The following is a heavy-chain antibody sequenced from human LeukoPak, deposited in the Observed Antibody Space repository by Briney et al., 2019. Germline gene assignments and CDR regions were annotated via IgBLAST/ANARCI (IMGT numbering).Heavy chain of an antibody. CDR1: GGSLSAYY. J-gene: IGHJ6*03. Sequence: SETLSLTCAVYGGSLSAYYWTWIRQPPGKGLEWFGEINHGGSTNYNPSLKSRVTISVDTSKNQFSLKMNSVTAADTAVYYCARGVHGYSYGYVPWELYSYMDVWGKGTTVSISS. CDR3: ARGVHGYSYGYVPWELYSYMDV. D-gene: IGHD5-18*01. CDR2: INHGGST. V-gene: IGHV4-34*01.